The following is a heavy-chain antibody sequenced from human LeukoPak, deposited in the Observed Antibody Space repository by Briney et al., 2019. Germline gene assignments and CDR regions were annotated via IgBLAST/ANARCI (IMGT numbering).Heavy chain of an antibody. Sequence: ASVKVFCKASGYTFTSYGISWVRQAPGQGLEWMGWISAYNGNTNYAQKLQGRVTMTTDTSTSTAYMELRSLRSDDTAVYYCARDVSGYSSRRSYYYYGMDVWGQGTTVTVSS. J-gene: IGHJ6*02. CDR3: ARDVSGYSSRRSYYYYGMDV. CDR1: GYTFTSYG. V-gene: IGHV1-18*01. CDR2: ISAYNGNT. D-gene: IGHD6-13*01.